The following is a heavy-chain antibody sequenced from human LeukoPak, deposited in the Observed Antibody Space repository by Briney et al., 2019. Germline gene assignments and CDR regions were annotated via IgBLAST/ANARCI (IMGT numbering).Heavy chain of an antibody. J-gene: IGHJ6*02. D-gene: IGHD4-11*01. V-gene: IGHV4-30-2*01. Sequence: PSETLSLTCAVFGGSISSGGYSWSWIRQPPGKGLEWIGYIYHSGSTYYNPSLKSRVTISVDRSKNQFSLKLSSVTAADTAVYYCARNSNPLYYGMDVWGQGTTVTVSS. CDR1: GGSISSGGYS. CDR3: ARNSNPLYYGMDV. CDR2: IYHSGST.